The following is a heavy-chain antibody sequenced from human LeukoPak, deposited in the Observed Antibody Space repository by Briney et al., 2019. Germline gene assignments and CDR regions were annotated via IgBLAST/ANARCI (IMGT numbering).Heavy chain of an antibody. CDR3: ARERRVVVVAATLYWFDP. CDR2: INHSGST. CDR1: GGSFSGYY. D-gene: IGHD2-15*01. J-gene: IGHJ5*02. V-gene: IGHV4-34*01. Sequence: SETLSLTCAVYGGSFSGYYWSWIRQPPGKGLEWIGEINHSGSTNYNPSLKSRVTISVDTSKNQFSLKLSSVTAADTAVYYCARERRVVVVAATLYWFDPWGQGTLVTVSS.